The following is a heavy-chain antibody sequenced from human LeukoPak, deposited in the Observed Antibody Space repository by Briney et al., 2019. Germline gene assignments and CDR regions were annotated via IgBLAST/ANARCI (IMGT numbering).Heavy chain of an antibody. CDR3: ARDRSTHGMDV. CDR2: IYYSGST. D-gene: IGHD5/OR15-5a*01. CDR1: GGFISSYY. J-gene: IGHJ6*02. V-gene: IGHV4-59*01. Sequence: SETLSLTCTISGGFISSYYWSWIRQPPRKGLEWIGYIYYSGSTNYNLSLKSRVTISVDTSKNQFSLKLSSVTAADTAVYYCARDRSTHGMDVWGQGTTVTVSS.